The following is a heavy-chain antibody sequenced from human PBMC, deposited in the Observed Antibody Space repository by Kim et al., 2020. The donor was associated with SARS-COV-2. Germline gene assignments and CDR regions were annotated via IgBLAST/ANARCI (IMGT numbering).Heavy chain of an antibody. D-gene: IGHD6-13*01. CDR3: ASRIAFDY. Sequence: GGSTYSADSVKGRFTISRDNSKNTLYLQMNSLRAEDTAVYYCASRIAFDYWGQGTLVTVSS. J-gene: IGHJ4*02. V-gene: IGHV3-23*01. CDR2: GGST.